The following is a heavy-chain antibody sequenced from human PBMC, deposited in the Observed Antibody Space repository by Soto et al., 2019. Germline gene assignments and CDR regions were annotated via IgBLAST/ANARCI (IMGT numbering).Heavy chain of an antibody. J-gene: IGHJ6*03. CDR1: GFTFSSYS. Sequence: GGSLRLSCAASGFTFSSYSMNWVRQAPGKGLEWVSSISSSSSYIYYADSVKGRFTISRDNAKNSLYLQMNSLRAEDTAVYYCARDQGGNYYYYYMDVWGKGTMVTVSS. CDR2: ISSSSSYI. CDR3: ARDQGGNYYYYYMDV. V-gene: IGHV3-21*01. D-gene: IGHD2-15*01.